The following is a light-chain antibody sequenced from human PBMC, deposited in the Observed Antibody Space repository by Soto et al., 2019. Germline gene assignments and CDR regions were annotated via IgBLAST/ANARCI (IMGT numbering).Light chain of an antibody. V-gene: IGKV3-20*01. CDR2: GAS. CDR3: QPYGSSPLT. Sequence: EIVLTQSPGTLSLSPGERATLSCRASQSVSSNYLAWFQQKPGQAPRFVIYGASSRATGIPDRFSGSGSGTDFTLTISRLEPEYFAVYYCQPYGSSPLTFGGGTKVEIK. J-gene: IGKJ4*01. CDR1: QSVSSNY.